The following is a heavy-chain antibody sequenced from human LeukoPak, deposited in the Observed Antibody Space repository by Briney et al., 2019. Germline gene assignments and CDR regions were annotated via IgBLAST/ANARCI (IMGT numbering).Heavy chain of an antibody. CDR2: ISAYNGNT. D-gene: IGHD5-18*01. V-gene: IGHV1-18*01. CDR3: ARANSYGSYDAFDI. CDR1: GYTFTSYG. J-gene: IGHJ3*02. Sequence: ASVKVSCKASGYTFTSYGISWVRQAPGQGLEWMGWISAYNGNTNYAQKLQGRVTMTTDTSTSTAYMELRSLRSDDTAVYFCARANSYGSYDAFDIWGQGTMVTVSS.